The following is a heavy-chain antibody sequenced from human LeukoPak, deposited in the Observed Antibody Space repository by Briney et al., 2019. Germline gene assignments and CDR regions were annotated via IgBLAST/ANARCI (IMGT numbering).Heavy chain of an antibody. V-gene: IGHV1-2*02. CDR1: GYTFTGYY. CDR3: ASNPNYDILTGWVY. J-gene: IGHJ4*02. Sequence: ASVKVSCKASGYTFTGYYMHWVGQAPGQWLEWMGWINPNSGGTNYAQKFQGRVTMTRDTSISTAYMELSRLRSDDTAVYYCASNPNYDILTGWVYWGQGTLITVSS. CDR2: INPNSGGT. D-gene: IGHD3-9*01.